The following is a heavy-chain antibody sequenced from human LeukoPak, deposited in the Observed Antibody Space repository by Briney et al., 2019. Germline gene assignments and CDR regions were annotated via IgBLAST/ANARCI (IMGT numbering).Heavy chain of an antibody. J-gene: IGHJ4*02. CDR1: GFTFSSYT. D-gene: IGHD3-10*01. V-gene: IGHV3-48*01. Sequence: GGSLRLSCAASGFTFSSYTMNWVRQAQGKGLEWVSYISSSSSTLYYADSVKGRFTISRDNAKNSLYLQMSSLRAEDTAVYYCARGGSGSYYDYWGQGTLVTVSS. CDR3: ARGGSGSYYDY. CDR2: ISSSSSTL.